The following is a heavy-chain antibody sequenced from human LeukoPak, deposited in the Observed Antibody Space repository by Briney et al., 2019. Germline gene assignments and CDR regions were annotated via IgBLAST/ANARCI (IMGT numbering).Heavy chain of an antibody. V-gene: IGHV3-48*02. D-gene: IGHD4-17*01. CDR3: ARGTYGEYGGPAY. J-gene: IGHJ4*02. Sequence: GGSLRLSCAASGFTFYDNSMNWVRQAPGKGLEWVSYISSSGGAMYYADSVRGRFTISRDNAENSLFLQMNSLRDEDTAVYYCARGTYGEYGGPAYWGQGTLTPSPQ. CDR2: ISSSGGAM. CDR1: GFTFYDNS.